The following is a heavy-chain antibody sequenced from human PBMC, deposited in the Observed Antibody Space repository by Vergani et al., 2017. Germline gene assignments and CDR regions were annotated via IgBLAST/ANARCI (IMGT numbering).Heavy chain of an antibody. Sequence: EVQLLESGGGSAPPGESLRLSCVASGFTFTAHGLNWVRQAPGKGLEWVSGISASGAPTYYADSVKGRVTISRDKSKNTLYLQMNSLRVEDTAVYYCARAYGRYDWFDYWGKRTRVTVSS. CDR3: ARAYGRYDWFDY. CDR1: GFTFTAHG. V-gene: IGHV3-23*01. D-gene: IGHD1-20*01. CDR2: ISASGAPT. J-gene: IGHJ4*01.